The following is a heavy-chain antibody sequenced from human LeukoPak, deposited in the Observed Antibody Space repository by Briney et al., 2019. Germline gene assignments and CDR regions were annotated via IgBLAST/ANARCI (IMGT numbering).Heavy chain of an antibody. CDR1: GYSLSRYG. Sequence: ASVKVSCKASGYSLSRYGISWVRQAPGQGLEWMGWISTYNGNTNYAQKFQGRLTMTTDTATETAYMELRSLRSDDTAVYYCARDTDDAYGGATADYWGQGTLVSVSS. CDR2: ISTYNGNT. CDR3: ARDTDDAYGGATADY. V-gene: IGHV1-18*01. J-gene: IGHJ4*02. D-gene: IGHD1-26*01.